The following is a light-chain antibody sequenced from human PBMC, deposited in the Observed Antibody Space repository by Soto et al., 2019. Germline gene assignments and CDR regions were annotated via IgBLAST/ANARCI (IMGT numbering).Light chain of an antibody. V-gene: IGLV2-14*01. CDR2: DVT. CDR3: SSYTSNTTPYV. CDR1: RSDVGAYNY. Sequence: QSALTQPASVSGSPGQSIAISCTGTRSDVGAYNYVSWYQQHPGKVPKLVIYDVTNRPSGVSDRFSGSKSGNTASLTISGLQAEDEADYYCSSYTSNTTPYVFGTGTKVTVL. J-gene: IGLJ1*01.